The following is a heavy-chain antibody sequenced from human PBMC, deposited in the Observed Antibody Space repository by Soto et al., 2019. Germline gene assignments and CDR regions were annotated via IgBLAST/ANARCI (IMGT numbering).Heavy chain of an antibody. Sequence: VQLVESGGGLVKPGGSLRLSCATSGFTFNLYTMNWVRQAPGKGLEWVSSISSSGSDIYYADSVKGRFSISRDNAKKSLFLQMNSLEAEDTAVYYCARDPLLQSCSGGSCYLRWGQGTLVTVSS. CDR1: GFTFNLYT. CDR2: ISSSGSDI. D-gene: IGHD2-15*01. J-gene: IGHJ4*02. V-gene: IGHV3-21*01. CDR3: ARDPLLQSCSGGSCYLR.